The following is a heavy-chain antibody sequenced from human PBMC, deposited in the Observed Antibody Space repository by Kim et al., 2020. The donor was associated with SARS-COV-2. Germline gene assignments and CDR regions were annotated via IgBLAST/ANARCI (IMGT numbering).Heavy chain of an antibody. CDR2: IYYSGST. D-gene: IGHD5-18*01. CDR3: ARLWIDFYTAMVTSYYYGMDV. J-gene: IGHJ6*02. CDR1: GGSISSSSYY. V-gene: IGHV4-39*01. Sequence: SETLSLTCTVSGGSISSSSYYWGWIRQPPGKGLEWIGSIYYSGSTYYNPSLKSRVTISVDTSKNQFSLKLSSVTAADTAVYYCARLWIDFYTAMVTSYYYGMDVWGQGTTVTVSS.